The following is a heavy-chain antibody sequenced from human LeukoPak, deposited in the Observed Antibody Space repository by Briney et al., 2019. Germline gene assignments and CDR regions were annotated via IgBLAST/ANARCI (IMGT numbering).Heavy chain of an antibody. D-gene: IGHD4-17*01. CDR2: IYYSGST. Sequence: SETLSLTCTVSGGSISSYYWSWIRQPPGKGLEWIGYIYYSGSTNYNPSLKSRVTISVDTSKNQFSLKLSSVTAADTAVYYCAMTTGYYYYYYYMDVWGKGTTVTVSS. J-gene: IGHJ6*03. CDR1: GGSISSYY. CDR3: AMTTGYYYYYYYMDV. V-gene: IGHV4-59*08.